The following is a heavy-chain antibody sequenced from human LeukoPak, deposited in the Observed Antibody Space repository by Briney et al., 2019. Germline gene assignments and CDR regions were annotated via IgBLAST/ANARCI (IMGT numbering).Heavy chain of an antibody. CDR1: GGSISSSNW. V-gene: IGHV4-4*02. CDR2: IYHSGST. D-gene: IGHD2/OR15-2a*01. J-gene: IGHJ4*01. CDR3: ASAPYLDSYYFDY. Sequence: SGTLSLTCAVSGGSISSSNWWSWVRQPPGKGLEWIGEIYHSGSTNYNPSLKSRVTISVDKSKNQFSLKLSSVTAADTALYYCASAPYLDSYYFDYWGQGTLVTVSS.